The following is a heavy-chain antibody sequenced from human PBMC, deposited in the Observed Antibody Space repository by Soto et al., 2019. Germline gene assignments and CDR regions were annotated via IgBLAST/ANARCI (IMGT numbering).Heavy chain of an antibody. CDR2: ISYDGSNK. CDR3: ANTLAYVDAAMGPLQYGMDV. Sequence: PGGSLRLSCAASGFTFSSYGMHWVRQAPGKGLEWVAVISYDGSNKYYADSVKGRFTISRDNSKNTLYLQMNSLRAEDTAVYYCANTLAYVDAAMGPLQYGMDVWGQGTTVTVSS. V-gene: IGHV3-30*18. D-gene: IGHD5-18*01. J-gene: IGHJ6*02. CDR1: GFTFSSYG.